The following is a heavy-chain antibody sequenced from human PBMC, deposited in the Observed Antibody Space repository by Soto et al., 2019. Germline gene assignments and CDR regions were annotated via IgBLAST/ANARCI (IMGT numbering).Heavy chain of an antibody. V-gene: IGHV4-4*02. CDR2: IYHSGST. D-gene: IGHD1-26*01. CDR3: AREWALVSRVFDY. J-gene: IGHJ4*02. CDR1: GGSISSSNW. Sequence: QVQLQESGPGLVKPSGTQSLTCAVSGGSISSSNWWSWVRQPPGKGLEWIGEIYHSGSTNYNPSLKSRFTISVDKSKNHFSLKLSSVTAADKAVYYCAREWALVSRVFDYWGQGTRVTVSS.